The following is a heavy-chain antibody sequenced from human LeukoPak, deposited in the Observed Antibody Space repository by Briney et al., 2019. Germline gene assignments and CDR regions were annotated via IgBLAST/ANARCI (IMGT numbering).Heavy chain of an antibody. Sequence: PGGSLRLSCSASGFTFSHYWMSWVRQAPGKGLEWVGRIKSKTDGGTTDYAAPVKGRFTISRDDSKNTLYLQMNSLKTEDTAVYYCTALYTDLRYNWNDFHYWGQGTLVTVSS. V-gene: IGHV3-15*01. CDR3: TALYTDLRYNWNDFHY. CDR2: IKSKTDGGTT. D-gene: IGHD1-20*01. CDR1: GFTFSHYW. J-gene: IGHJ4*02.